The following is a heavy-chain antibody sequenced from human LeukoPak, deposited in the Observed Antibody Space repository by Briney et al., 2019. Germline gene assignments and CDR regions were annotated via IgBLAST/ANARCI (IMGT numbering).Heavy chain of an antibody. Sequence: GGSLRLSCAASGFTFSSYEMNWVRQAPGKGLEWVSYISSSGSTIYYADSVKGRFTISRDNAKNSLYLQMNSLRAEDTAVYYCTRGRGVVVAATSALDPWGQGTLVTVSS. V-gene: IGHV3-48*03. CDR3: TRGRGVVVAATSALDP. D-gene: IGHD2-15*01. CDR2: ISSSGSTI. CDR1: GFTFSSYE. J-gene: IGHJ5*02.